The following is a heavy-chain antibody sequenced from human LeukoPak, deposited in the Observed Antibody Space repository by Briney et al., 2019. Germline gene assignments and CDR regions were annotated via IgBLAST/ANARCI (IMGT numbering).Heavy chain of an antibody. CDR2: IYPSGST. J-gene: IGHJ4*02. D-gene: IGHD5-18*01. Sequence: PSETLSLTCTVSGGSISTYCWSWIRQPAGKGLEWIGRIYPSGSTFYNPSLKGPVTISIDKSKNQFFLNLTSVTAADTALYYCARDRSGYSEYYFDYWGQGSLVTVSS. CDR1: GGSISTYC. V-gene: IGHV4-4*07. CDR3: ARDRSGYSEYYFDY.